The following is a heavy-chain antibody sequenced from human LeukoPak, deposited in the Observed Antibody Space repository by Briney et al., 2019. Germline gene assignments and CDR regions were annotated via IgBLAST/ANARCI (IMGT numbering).Heavy chain of an antibody. CDR1: GFTFSSYA. V-gene: IGHV3-23*01. CDR3: AKVNGYTSGYPLDY. J-gene: IGHJ4*02. D-gene: IGHD5-18*01. Sequence: GGSLRLSCAASGFTFSSYAMSWVRQVPGKGLEWVSAISGSGGNTYYADSVKGQFTISRDNSKNTLYLQMNSLRAEDTAVYYCAKVNGYTSGYPLDYWGQGTLVTVSS. CDR2: ISGSGGNT.